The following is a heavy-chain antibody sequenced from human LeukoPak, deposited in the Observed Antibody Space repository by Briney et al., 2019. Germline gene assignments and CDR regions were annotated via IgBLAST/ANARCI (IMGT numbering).Heavy chain of an antibody. Sequence: PGGSLRLSCAASGFTFDDYGITWVRQAPGKGLEWVSGINRNGGSTAYGDSVKGRFTISRDNAKNSLYLQMNSLRAEDTAVYYCARGGGYSYGSFDYWGQGTLVTVSS. CDR1: GFTFDDYG. CDR3: ARGGGYSYGSFDY. J-gene: IGHJ4*02. V-gene: IGHV3-20*04. D-gene: IGHD5-18*01. CDR2: INRNGGST.